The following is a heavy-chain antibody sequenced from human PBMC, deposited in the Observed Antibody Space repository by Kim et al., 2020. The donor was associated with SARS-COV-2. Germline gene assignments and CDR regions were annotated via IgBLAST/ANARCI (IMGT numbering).Heavy chain of an antibody. V-gene: IGHV4-61*01. CDR1: GGSVSSGSYY. Sequence: SETLSLTCTVSGGSVSSGSYYWSWIRQPPGKGLEWIGYIYYSGSTNYNPSLKSRVTISVDTSKNQFSLKLSSVTAADTAVYYCAYGDGYNSHFDYWGQGTLVTVSS. J-gene: IGHJ4*02. CDR2: IYYSGST. D-gene: IGHD5-12*01. CDR3: AYGDGYNSHFDY.